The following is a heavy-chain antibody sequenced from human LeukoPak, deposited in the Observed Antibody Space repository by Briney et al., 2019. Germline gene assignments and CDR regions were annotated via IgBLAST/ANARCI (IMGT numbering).Heavy chain of an antibody. Sequence: GASVKVSCKASGYTFTGYYMHWVRQAPGQGLEWMGWINPNSGGTNYAQKFQGRVTMTRDTSISTAYMELSRLRSDDTAVYYCARPAYCGGDCYSAFDYWGQGTLVTVSS. CDR2: INPNSGGT. CDR3: ARPAYCGGDCYSAFDY. CDR1: GYTFTGYY. D-gene: IGHD2-21*02. J-gene: IGHJ4*02. V-gene: IGHV1-2*02.